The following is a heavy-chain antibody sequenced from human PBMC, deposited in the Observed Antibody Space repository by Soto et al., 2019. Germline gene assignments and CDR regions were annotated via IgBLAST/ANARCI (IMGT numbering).Heavy chain of an antibody. D-gene: IGHD3-10*01. J-gene: IGHJ5*02. CDR1: GGSIRSSNW. CDR2: IYHSGST. CDR3: ARGQGTRENWLDP. Sequence: TQSLTCAVSGGSIRSSNWWSWVRQPPGKGLEWIGEIYHSGSTNYNPSLKSRVTISVDKSKNQFSLKLSSVTAADTAVYYCARGQGTRENWLDPWGQGTRVTVSS. V-gene: IGHV4-4*02.